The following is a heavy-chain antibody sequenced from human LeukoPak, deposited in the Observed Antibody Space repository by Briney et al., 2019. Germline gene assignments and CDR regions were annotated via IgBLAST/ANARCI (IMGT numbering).Heavy chain of an antibody. J-gene: IGHJ4*02. D-gene: IGHD6-19*01. CDR1: GGSISTYY. CDR3: ARKNSGGWYFDY. CDR2: IYSSGST. Sequence: PSETLSLTCTVSGGSISTYYYSWIRQPAGKGLEWIGHIYSSGSTNYNPSLKSRVTMSVETSKNQFSLILSSVTASDTAVYYCARKNSGGWYFDYWGQGTLVTVSS. V-gene: IGHV4-4*07.